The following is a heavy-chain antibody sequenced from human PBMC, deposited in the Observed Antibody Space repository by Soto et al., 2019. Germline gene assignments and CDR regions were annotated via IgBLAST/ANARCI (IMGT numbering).Heavy chain of an antibody. Sequence: GGSLRLSCAASGFTFSDYWMYWVRQAPGKGLVWVSRITSDGSGTAYADSVKGRFTISRDNTKSTLYLQMNSLRVEDAAVYYCVRSAPMDLWGKGTTVRVSS. J-gene: IGHJ6*03. CDR2: ITSDGSGT. CDR3: VRSAPMDL. V-gene: IGHV3-74*01. CDR1: GFTFSDYW.